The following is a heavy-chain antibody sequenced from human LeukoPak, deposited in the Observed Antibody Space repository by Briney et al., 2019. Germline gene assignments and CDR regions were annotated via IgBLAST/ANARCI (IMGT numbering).Heavy chain of an antibody. Sequence: GGPLKLSFPASGLTFSTYSLNWFRQAPGKGLEGVSSISSGSSYIYYADSVKGRFTISRDNAKNSLFLQMNSLRAEDTAVYYCAKAHPGFDYWGQGTLVTVSS. V-gene: IGHV3-21*01. CDR3: AKAHPGFDY. CDR2: ISSGSSYI. CDR1: GLTFSTYS. J-gene: IGHJ4*02.